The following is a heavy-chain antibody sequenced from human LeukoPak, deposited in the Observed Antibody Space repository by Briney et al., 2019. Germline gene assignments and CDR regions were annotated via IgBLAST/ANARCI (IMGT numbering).Heavy chain of an antibody. CDR2: IYYSGYT. CDR3: ARGQAVAGV. Sequence: SETLSLTCSVSGGSISSYYWSWIRQPPGKGLEWIGYIYYSGYTNYNPSLKSRVTMSVDTSKNQFSLQLSSVTAADTAAYYCARGQAVAGVWGQGTLVTVSS. D-gene: IGHD6-19*01. J-gene: IGHJ4*02. CDR1: GGSISSYY. V-gene: IGHV4-59*01.